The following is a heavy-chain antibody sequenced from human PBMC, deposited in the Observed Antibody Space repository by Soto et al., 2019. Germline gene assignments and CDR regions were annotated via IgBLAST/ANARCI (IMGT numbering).Heavy chain of an antibody. V-gene: IGHV1-69*01. Sequence: QVQLVQSGAEVKKPGSSVKVSCKASGGTFSSYAISWVRQAPGQGLEWMGGIIPIFGTANYAQKFQGRVTITADESTSTAYMELSSLRSEDTAVYYCARRPLYSGSYPTHFDYWGQGTLATVSS. CDR3: ARRPLYSGSYPTHFDY. J-gene: IGHJ4*02. CDR2: IIPIFGTA. CDR1: GGTFSSYA. D-gene: IGHD1-26*01.